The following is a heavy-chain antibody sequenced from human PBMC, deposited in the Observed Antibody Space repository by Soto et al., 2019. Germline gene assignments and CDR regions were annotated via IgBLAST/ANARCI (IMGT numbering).Heavy chain of an antibody. CDR1: GFTFSDYY. Sequence: QVQLVESGGGLVKPGGSLRLSCAASGFTFSDYYMSWIRQAPGKGLEWVSYISSSSSYTNYADSVKGRFTISRDNAKNSLDLQMNSLRAEDTAVYYCARGGSSGWYVRDYYFYYGMDVWGQGTTVTVSS. CDR2: ISSSSSYT. V-gene: IGHV3-11*05. D-gene: IGHD6-19*01. CDR3: ARGGSSGWYVRDYYFYYGMDV. J-gene: IGHJ6*02.